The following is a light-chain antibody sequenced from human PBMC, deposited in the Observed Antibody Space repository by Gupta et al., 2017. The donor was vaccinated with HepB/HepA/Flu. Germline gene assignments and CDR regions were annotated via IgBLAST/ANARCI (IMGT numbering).Light chain of an antibody. J-gene: IGLJ2*01. V-gene: IGLV2-11*01. CDR3: CSYAGNYTWV. CDR1: SSDVGDYNY. CDR2: DVS. Sequence: QSALTQPRSVSGSPGQSVTISCTGTSSDVGDYNYVSWYQQHPGKVPKLMIFDVSKRPSGVPDRFSGSKSGNTASLTISGLQADDEADYYCCSYAGNYTWVFGGGTKLTVL.